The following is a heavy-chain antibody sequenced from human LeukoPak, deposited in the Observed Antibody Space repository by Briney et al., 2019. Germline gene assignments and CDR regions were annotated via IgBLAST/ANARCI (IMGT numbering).Heavy chain of an antibody. CDR1: GYTFTGYY. J-gene: IGHJ6*02. V-gene: IGHV1-69*04. D-gene: IGHD4-4*01. Sequence: GASVKVSCKASGYTFTGYYMHWVRQAPGQGLEWMGRIIPILGIANYAQKFQGRVTITADKSTSTAYMELSSLRSEDTAVYYCARAITTVTWDYYYYYGMDVWGQGTTVTVSS. CDR2: IIPILGIA. CDR3: ARAITTVTWDYYYYYGMDV.